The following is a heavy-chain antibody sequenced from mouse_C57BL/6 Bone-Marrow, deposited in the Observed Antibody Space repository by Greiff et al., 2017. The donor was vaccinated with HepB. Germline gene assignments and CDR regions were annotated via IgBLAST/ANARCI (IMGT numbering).Heavy chain of an antibody. Sequence: QVQLQQSGAELVRPGTSVKVSCKASGYAFTNYLIEWVKQRPGQGLEWIGVINPGSGGTNYNEKFKGKATLTADKSSSTAYMQLSSLTSEDSAVYFCARGDYYGSSHAMDYWGQGTSVTVSS. J-gene: IGHJ4*01. CDR3: ARGDYYGSSHAMDY. CDR2: INPGSGGT. CDR1: GYAFTNYL. D-gene: IGHD1-1*01. V-gene: IGHV1-54*01.